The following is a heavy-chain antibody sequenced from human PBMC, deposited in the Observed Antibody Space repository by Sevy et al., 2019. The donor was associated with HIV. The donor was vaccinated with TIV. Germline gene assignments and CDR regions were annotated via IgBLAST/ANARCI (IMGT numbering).Heavy chain of an antibody. CDR1: GGSISSGGYY. CDR2: IYYSGST. Sequence: SETLSLTCTVSGGSISSGGYYWSWIRQHPGKGLEWIGYIYYSGSTYYNPSLKSRVTISVDTSKTQFSLKLSSVTAADTTVYYCARAARYCSSTSCYAPTFDYWGQGTLVTVSS. V-gene: IGHV4-31*03. D-gene: IGHD2-2*01. J-gene: IGHJ4*02. CDR3: ARAARYCSSTSCYAPTFDY.